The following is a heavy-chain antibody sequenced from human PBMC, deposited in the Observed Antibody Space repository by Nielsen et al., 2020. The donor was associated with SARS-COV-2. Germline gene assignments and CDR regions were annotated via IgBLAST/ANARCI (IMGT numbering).Heavy chain of an antibody. CDR3: ARDGGGYADY. CDR1: GFPFSSYE. Sequence: GEFLKISCAASGFPFSSYEMNWVRQAPGKALEWLSYIGGNGRNIFYADSVKGRFTISRDNSKNTLYLQMNSLRAEDTAVYYCARDGGGYADYWGQGTLVTVSS. CDR2: IGGNGRNI. J-gene: IGHJ4*02. D-gene: IGHD5-12*01. V-gene: IGHV3-48*03.